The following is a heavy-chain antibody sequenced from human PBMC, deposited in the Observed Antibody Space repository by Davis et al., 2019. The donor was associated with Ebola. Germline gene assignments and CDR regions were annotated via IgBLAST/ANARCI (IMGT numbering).Heavy chain of an antibody. Sequence: SETLSLTCTVSGGSISSYYWSWIRQPPGKGLEWIGEINHSGSTNYNPSLKSRVTISVDTSKNQFSLKLSSVTAADTAVYYCARQNIRGWLQSDYWGQGTLVTVSS. CDR2: INHSGST. D-gene: IGHD5-24*01. CDR3: ARQNIRGWLQSDY. CDR1: GGSISSYY. J-gene: IGHJ4*02. V-gene: IGHV4-34*01.